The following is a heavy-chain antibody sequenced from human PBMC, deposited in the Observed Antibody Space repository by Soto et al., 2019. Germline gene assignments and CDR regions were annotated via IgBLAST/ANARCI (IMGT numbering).Heavy chain of an antibody. CDR2: IKQDGREK. V-gene: IGHV3-7*03. D-gene: IGHD5-12*01. CDR3: AREGYSGYAYYYYYGMDV. J-gene: IGHJ6*04. CDR1: GFTFSSDW. Sequence: PGGSLRLSCAASGFTFSSDWMSWVRQAPGKGLEWVGNIKQDGREKYYVDSVKGRFTISRDNAKNSLYLQMNSLRAEDTAVYYCAREGYSGYAYYYYYGMDVWGEATTVTVSS.